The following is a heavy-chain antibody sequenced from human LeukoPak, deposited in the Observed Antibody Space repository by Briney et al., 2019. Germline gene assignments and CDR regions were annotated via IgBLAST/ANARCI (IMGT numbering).Heavy chain of an antibody. J-gene: IGHJ2*01. V-gene: IGHV3-23*01. CDR1: GFTFSNYA. Sequence: GGSLRLSCTASGFTFSNYAMSWVRQAPGKGLVWISALHSGGHTFYADSVRGRFTISRDISKNTLYLQMNDLGAEDTALYYCVRGLSGVSSWYFDLWGRGTLVSVSS. CDR3: VRGLSGVSSWYFDL. D-gene: IGHD7-27*01. CDR2: LHSGGHT.